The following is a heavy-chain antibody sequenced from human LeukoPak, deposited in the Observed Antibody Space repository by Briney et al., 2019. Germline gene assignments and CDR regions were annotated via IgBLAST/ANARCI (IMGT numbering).Heavy chain of an antibody. V-gene: IGHV3-64D*09. CDR3: VKGGSERGDH. CDR1: GFTFGDYA. J-gene: IGHJ4*02. CDR2: ISSNGAGT. D-gene: IGHD1-26*01. Sequence: PGRSLRLSCTASGFTFGDYAMSWVRQAPGKGLEYVSAISSNGAGTYYVDSVKGRFTISRDNSKNTLYLQMSSLRLEDTALYYCVKGGSERGDHWGQGTLVTVSS.